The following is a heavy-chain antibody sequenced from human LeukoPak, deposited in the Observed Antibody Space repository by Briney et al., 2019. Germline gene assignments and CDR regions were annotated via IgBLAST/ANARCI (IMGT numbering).Heavy chain of an antibody. CDR2: IYHSGST. J-gene: IGHJ4*02. CDR1: GYSISSGYY. D-gene: IGHD3-22*01. Sequence: SETLSLTCTVSGYSISSGYYWGWIRQPPGKGLEWIGSIYHSGSTYYNPSLKSRVTISVDTSKNQFSLKLSSVTAADTAVYYCARGGGGLKSGYSASFGYWGQGTLVTVSS. CDR3: ARGGGGLKSGYSASFGY. V-gene: IGHV4-38-2*02.